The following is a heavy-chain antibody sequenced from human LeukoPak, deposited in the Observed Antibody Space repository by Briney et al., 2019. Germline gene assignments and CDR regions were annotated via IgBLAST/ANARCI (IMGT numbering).Heavy chain of an antibody. D-gene: IGHD2-2*01. CDR2: ISGSGGST. CDR1: GFTFSSYA. V-gene: IGHV3-23*01. J-gene: IGHJ4*02. CDR3: AKPCSSTSCWYAY. Sequence: GGSLRLSCAASGFTFSSYAMSWVRQAPGEGLEWVSAISGSGGSTYYADSVKGRFTISRDNSKNTLYLQMNSLRAEDTAVYYCAKPCSSTSCWYAYWGQGTLVTVSS.